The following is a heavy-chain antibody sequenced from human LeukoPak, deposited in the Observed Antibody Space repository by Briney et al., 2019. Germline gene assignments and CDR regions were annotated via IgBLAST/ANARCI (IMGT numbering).Heavy chain of an antibody. V-gene: IGHV4-59*01. CDR3: ARAPEWLLYWDY. Sequence: TSETLSLTCTVSGGSISSYYRSWIRQPPGKGLEWIGYIYYSGSTNYNPSLKSRVTISVDTSKNQFSLKLSSVTAADTAVYYCARAPEWLLYWDYWGQGTLVTVSS. CDR1: GGSISSYY. CDR2: IYYSGST. D-gene: IGHD3-3*01. J-gene: IGHJ4*02.